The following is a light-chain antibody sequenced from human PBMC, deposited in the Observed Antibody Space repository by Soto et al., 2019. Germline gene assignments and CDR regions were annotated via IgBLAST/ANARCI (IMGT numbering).Light chain of an antibody. Sequence: QCSLTQPACVSGSPGQSIAISCTGTISDVGGYNYVSWYRQHPGKAPKLMIYEVSNRPSGVSNRFSGSKSGNTASLTISGLQAEDEADYYCSSYPSSSTIVFGTGTRSPS. CDR3: SSYPSSSTIV. CDR2: EVS. J-gene: IGLJ1*01. V-gene: IGLV2-14*01. CDR1: ISDVGGYNY.